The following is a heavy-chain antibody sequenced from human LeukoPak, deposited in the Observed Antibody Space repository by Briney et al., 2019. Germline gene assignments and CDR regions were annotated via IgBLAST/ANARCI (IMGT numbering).Heavy chain of an antibody. V-gene: IGHV3-30*03. J-gene: IGHJ4*02. CDR1: GFTFSSYG. D-gene: IGHD6-13*01. Sequence: GGSLRLSCAASGFTFSSYGMHWVRQAPGKGLEWVAVISYDGSNKNYADSVKGRFTISRDNSKNTLYLQMNSLRAEDTAVYYCVYSSSWYYFDYWGQGTLVTVSS. CDR3: VYSSSWYYFDY. CDR2: ISYDGSNK.